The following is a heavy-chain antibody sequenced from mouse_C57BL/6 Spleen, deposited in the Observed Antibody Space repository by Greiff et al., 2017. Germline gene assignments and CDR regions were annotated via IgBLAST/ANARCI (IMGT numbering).Heavy chain of an antibody. D-gene: IGHD2-3*01. J-gene: IGHJ4*01. V-gene: IGHV10-1*01. Sequence: DVQLVESGGGLVQPKGSLKLSCAASGFSFNTYAMNWVRQAPGKGLEWVARIRSKSNNYATYYADSVKDRFTISRDDSESMLYLQMNNLKTEDTAMYYCVRGRWLLLYAMDYWGQGTSVTVSS. CDR1: GFSFNTYA. CDR2: IRSKSNNYAT. CDR3: VRGRWLLLYAMDY.